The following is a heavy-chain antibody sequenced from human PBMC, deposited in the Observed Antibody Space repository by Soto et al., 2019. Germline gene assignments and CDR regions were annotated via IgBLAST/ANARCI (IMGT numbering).Heavy chain of an antibody. J-gene: IGHJ6*02. CDR2: IKQDGSEN. CDR3: AREVRHCISTSCYYYYSGMDV. D-gene: IGHD2-2*01. V-gene: IGHV3-7*01. Sequence: GGSLRLSCAAAGFAFSSYWMSWAREAPGKGLEWVANIKQDGSENYYVDSVKGRFTISRDNAKNSLYLQMNSLRAEDTAVYYCAREVRHCISTSCYYYYSGMDVWGQGTTVTVSS. CDR1: GFAFSSYW.